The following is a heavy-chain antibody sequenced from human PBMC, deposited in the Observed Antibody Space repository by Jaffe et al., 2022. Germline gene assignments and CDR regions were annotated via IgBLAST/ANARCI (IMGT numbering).Heavy chain of an antibody. D-gene: IGHD6-13*01. CDR3: AKAFLIAAAGSYYFDY. CDR2: ISWNSGSI. CDR1: GFTFDDYA. J-gene: IGHJ4*02. Sequence: EVQLVESGGGLVQPGRSLRLSCAASGFTFDDYAMHWVRQAPGKGLEWVSGISWNSGSIGYADSVKGRFTISRDNAKNSLYLQMNSLRAEDTALYYCAKAFLIAAAGSYYFDYWGQGTLVTVSS. V-gene: IGHV3-9*01.